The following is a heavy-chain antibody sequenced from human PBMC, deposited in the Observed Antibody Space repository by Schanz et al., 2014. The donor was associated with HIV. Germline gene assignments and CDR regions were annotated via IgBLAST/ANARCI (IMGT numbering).Heavy chain of an antibody. CDR1: GGSIRTHH. CDR3: AKSGQLVTKEYWFDS. Sequence: QLQLQESGPGLVKPSETLSLTCTVSGGSIRTHHWNWIRQSAGKGLEWIGRVSGNANTDYNPSLKSRVTMWIDPSSSLFSLTLKSVTAADTAVYFCAKSGQLVTKEYWFDSWGQGTLVIVSS. J-gene: IGHJ5*01. D-gene: IGHD6-6*01. V-gene: IGHV4-4*07. CDR2: VSGNANT.